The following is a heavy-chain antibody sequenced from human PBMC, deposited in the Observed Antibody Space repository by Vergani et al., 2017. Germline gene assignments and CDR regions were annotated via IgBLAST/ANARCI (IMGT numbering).Heavy chain of an antibody. CDR2: ISYSGST. V-gene: IGHV4-59*01. D-gene: IGHD4-23*01. CDR3: ASTVVTPSSPAEYFQH. Sequence: QVQLQESGPGLVKPSETLSLTCTVSGGSISSYYWSWIRQPPGKGLEWIGYISYSGSTNYNPSLKSLVTISVDTSKNQFSLKLSSVTAADTAVYSCASTVVTPSSPAEYFQHWGQGTLVTVSS. J-gene: IGHJ1*01. CDR1: GGSISSYY.